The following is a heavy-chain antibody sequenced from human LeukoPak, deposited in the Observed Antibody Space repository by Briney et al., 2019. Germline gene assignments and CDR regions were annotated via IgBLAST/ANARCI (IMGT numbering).Heavy chain of an antibody. V-gene: IGHV1-69*04. CDR2: IIPILGIA. J-gene: IGHJ4*02. D-gene: IGHD3-22*01. CDR1: GGTFSSYA. Sequence: ASVKVSCKASGGTFSSYAISWVRQAPGQGLEWMGRIIPILGIANYAQKFQGRVTITADKSTSTAYMELSSLRSEDTAVYYCARDLIPDYYDSSGYYDYWGQGTLVTVSS. CDR3: ARDLIPDYYDSSGYYDY.